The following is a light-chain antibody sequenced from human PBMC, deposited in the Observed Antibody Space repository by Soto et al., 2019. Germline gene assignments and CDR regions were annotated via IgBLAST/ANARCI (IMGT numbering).Light chain of an antibody. J-gene: IGKJ1*01. CDR2: GAS. CDR1: ERIYSAY. V-gene: IGKV3-15*01. Sequence: EVVLTQSPGTLSLSRGERATLSCRASERIYSAYLGWYQQKPGQAPRLLIYGASTRATDIPTRFSGSGSGTDFTLTISSLQSEDFAVYYCQQYNNWPRTFGQGTKVEMK. CDR3: QQYNNWPRT.